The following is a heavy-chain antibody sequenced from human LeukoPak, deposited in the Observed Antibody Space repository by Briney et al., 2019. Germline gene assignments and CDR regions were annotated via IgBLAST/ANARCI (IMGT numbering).Heavy chain of an antibody. V-gene: IGHV1-69*04. CDR3: AREDYYGSGSYANYYYYYGMDV. Sequence: ASVTVSCKASGGTFSSYAISWVRQAPGQGLEWMGRIIPILGIANYAQKFQGRVTINGDKSTSTAYMELSSLRSEDTAVYYCAREDYYGSGSYANYYYYYGMDVWGQGTTVTVSS. D-gene: IGHD3-10*01. CDR1: GGTFSSYA. CDR2: IIPILGIA. J-gene: IGHJ6*02.